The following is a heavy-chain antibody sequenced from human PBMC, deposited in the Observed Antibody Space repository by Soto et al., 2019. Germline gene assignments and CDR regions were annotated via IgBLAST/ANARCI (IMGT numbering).Heavy chain of an antibody. D-gene: IGHD2-15*01. V-gene: IGHV1-3*01. CDR2: INAGNGNT. Sequence: ASVKVSCKASGYTFTSYAMHWVRQAPGQRLEWMGWINAGNGNTKYSQKLQGRVTMTRDTSTSTAYMELRSLRSDDTAVYYCARVSRADSVVAARYWGQGPLVTSPQ. CDR3: ARVSRADSVVAARY. CDR1: GYTFTSYA. J-gene: IGHJ4*02.